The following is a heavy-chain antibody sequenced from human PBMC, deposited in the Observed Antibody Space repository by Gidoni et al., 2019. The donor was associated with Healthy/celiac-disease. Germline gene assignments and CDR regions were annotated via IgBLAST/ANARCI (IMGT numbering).Heavy chain of an antibody. CDR3: AREIAARPYYYGMDV. D-gene: IGHD6-6*01. Sequence: QVQLVQSGAEVKKPGASVTVSCKASGYTFTGYYMHWVRQAPGQGLEWMGRINPNSGGTNYAQKFQGRVTMTRGTSISTAYMELSRLRSDDTAVYYCAREIAARPYYYGMDVWGQGTTVTVSS. J-gene: IGHJ6*02. CDR1: GYTFTGYY. V-gene: IGHV1-2*06. CDR2: INPNSGGT.